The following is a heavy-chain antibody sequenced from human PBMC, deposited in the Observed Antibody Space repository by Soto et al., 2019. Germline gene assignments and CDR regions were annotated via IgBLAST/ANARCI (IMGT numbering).Heavy chain of an antibody. Sequence: SETLSLTCTVSGGSFKSGSYSWSWIRQPPGKGLEWIGYIYYSGSTNYNPSLKSRVTISVETSKNQFSQKLGSVTAADTAVYYCARVGDIVVVPAATPAYYYGMDVWGQGTTVTV. V-gene: IGHV4-61*01. D-gene: IGHD2-2*01. J-gene: IGHJ6*02. CDR1: GGSFKSGSYS. CDR2: IYYSGST. CDR3: ARVGDIVVVPAATPAYYYGMDV.